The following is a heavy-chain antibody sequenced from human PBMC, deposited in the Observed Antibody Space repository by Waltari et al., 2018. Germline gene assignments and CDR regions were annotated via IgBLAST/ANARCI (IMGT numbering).Heavy chain of an antibody. CDR2: IRSKANKYAT. J-gene: IGHJ4*02. Sequence: EVQVVESGGGLVQPGGSLKLSCAASEFTFSASRIPWVRQASGKVLEWVGRIRSKANKYATAYAASVKGRFTISRDDSKNTAYLQMNSLNIEDTAVYYCTTVEMATITGPYWGQGTLVTVSS. CDR1: EFTFSASR. D-gene: IGHD5-12*01. CDR3: TTVEMATITGPY. V-gene: IGHV3-73*02.